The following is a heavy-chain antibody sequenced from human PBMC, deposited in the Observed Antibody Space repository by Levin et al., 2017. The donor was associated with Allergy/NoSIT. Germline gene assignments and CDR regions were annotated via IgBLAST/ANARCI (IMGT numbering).Heavy chain of an antibody. Sequence: KASETLSLTCSVSGGSVTTNTYWSWIRQSPGTGLEWVGYIHYSGSSNYNPSLKSRATMSLDTAKNQFSLKLTSVTAADTAVYYCTRDTASSRFFVWGQGILVAVSS. CDR2: IHYSGSS. J-gene: IGHJ4*02. D-gene: IGHD6-6*01. CDR1: GGSVTTNTY. V-gene: IGHV4-61*01. CDR3: TRDTASSRFFV.